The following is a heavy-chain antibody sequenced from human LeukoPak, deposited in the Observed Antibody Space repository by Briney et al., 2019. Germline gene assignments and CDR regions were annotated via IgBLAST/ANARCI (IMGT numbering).Heavy chain of an antibody. J-gene: IGHJ4*02. V-gene: IGHV4-59*08. CDR3: ARRRIRSYGSGSYYFDY. Sequence: SETLSLTCTVSGGSISSYYWSWIRQPPGKGLEWIGYIYYSGSTNYNPSLKSRVTISVDTSKNQFSLKLSSVTAADTAVYYCARRRIRSYGSGSYYFDYWGQGTLVTVSS. CDR1: GGSISSYY. D-gene: IGHD3-10*01. CDR2: IYYSGST.